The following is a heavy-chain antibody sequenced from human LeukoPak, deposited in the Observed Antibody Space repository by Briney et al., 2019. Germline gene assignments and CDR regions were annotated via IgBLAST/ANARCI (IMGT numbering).Heavy chain of an antibody. D-gene: IGHD1-26*01. J-gene: IGHJ3*02. CDR1: GASISSSSNY. V-gene: IGHV4-39*01. CDR2: IYYSGST. Sequence: SETLSLTCTVSGASISSSSNYWGWMRQPPGKGLEWIGNIYYSGSTYYNSSLKSRVTISVDSSKNQFPLKLSSVTAADTAVCYCARQGEGGRAFDIWGQGTMVTLSS. CDR3: ARQGEGGRAFDI.